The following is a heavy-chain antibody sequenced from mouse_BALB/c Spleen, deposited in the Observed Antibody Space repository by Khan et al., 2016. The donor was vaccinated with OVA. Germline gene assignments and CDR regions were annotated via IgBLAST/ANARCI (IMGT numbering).Heavy chain of an antibody. CDR2: INPHIGET. J-gene: IGHJ2*01. V-gene: IGHV1-20*02. Sequence: EVKLLESGPELVKPGASVKISCKASGYSFTGYFMNWVMQSHGKSLEWIGRINPHIGETLYNQKFKGKATLTVDESSRTAHMELRSLASEDSAVYYCARKNGNDFDYWGQGTTLTVSS. D-gene: IGHD1-1*01. CDR1: GYSFTGYF. CDR3: ARKNGNDFDY.